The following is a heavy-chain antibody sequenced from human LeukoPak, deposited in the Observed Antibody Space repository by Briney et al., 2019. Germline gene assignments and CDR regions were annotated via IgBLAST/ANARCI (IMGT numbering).Heavy chain of an antibody. J-gene: IGHJ4*02. D-gene: IGHD3-16*02. CDR2: INHSGST. Sequence: SETLSLTCAVYGGSFSGYYWSWIRQPPGKGLEWIGEINHSGSTNYNPSLKSLVTISVDTSKNQFSLKLSSVTAADTAVYYCARGGYDYVWGSYRYSQPFDYWGQGTLVTVSS. CDR1: GGSFSGYY. CDR3: ARGGYDYVWGSYRYSQPFDY. V-gene: IGHV4-34*01.